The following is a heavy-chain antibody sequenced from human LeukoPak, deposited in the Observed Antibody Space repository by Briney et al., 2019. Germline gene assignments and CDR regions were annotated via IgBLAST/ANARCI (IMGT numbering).Heavy chain of an antibody. D-gene: IGHD6-13*01. Sequence: GGSLRLSCAASGFTFSSYAMNWVRQAPGKGLEWVSSISSSSSYIYYADSVKGRFTISRDNAKNSLYLQMNSLRAEDTAVYYCARAYSSSWSDSLEYYFDYWGQGTLVTVPS. V-gene: IGHV3-21*01. CDR2: ISSSSSYI. J-gene: IGHJ4*02. CDR1: GFTFSSYA. CDR3: ARAYSSSWSDSLEYYFDY.